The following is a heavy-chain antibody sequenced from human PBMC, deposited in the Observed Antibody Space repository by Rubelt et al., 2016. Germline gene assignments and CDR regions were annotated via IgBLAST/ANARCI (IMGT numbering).Heavy chain of an antibody. Sequence: QVQLQQWGAGLLKPSETLSLTCTVSGGSISTYYWSWIRQPPGKGLEWIGYVHYSGSTDYNPSLKSRVTISVDTSKKQFSLKLRSVTAADTAVYYCARVTYTGNCGRGWFDPWGQGTLVTVSS. CDR3: ARVTYTGNCGRGWFDP. D-gene: IGHD1-1*01. CDR2: VHYSGST. J-gene: IGHJ5*02. V-gene: IGHV4-59*08. CDR1: GGSISTYY.